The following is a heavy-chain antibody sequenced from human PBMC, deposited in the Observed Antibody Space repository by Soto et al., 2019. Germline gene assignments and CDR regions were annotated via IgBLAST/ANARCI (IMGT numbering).Heavy chain of an antibody. V-gene: IGHV5-51*01. CDR1: GYSFPIFW. Sequence: ESLKISCKGYGYSFPIFWIGWVRQVPGKGLEWVGTIYPGDSDTKYSPSFEGQVTLSVDKSITTAYLEWNSLKDSDSAIYYCARPPRHDDGGYYYWGQGTQVTVSS. D-gene: IGHD2-21*02. CDR2: IYPGDSDT. CDR3: ARPPRHDDGGYYY. J-gene: IGHJ4*02.